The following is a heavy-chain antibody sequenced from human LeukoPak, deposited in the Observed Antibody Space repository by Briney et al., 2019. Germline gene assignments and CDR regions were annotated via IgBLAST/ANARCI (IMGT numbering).Heavy chain of an antibody. CDR1: GFTFSSSE. V-gene: IGHV3-48*03. D-gene: IGHD6-19*01. Sequence: GGSLRPSCASAGFTFSSSEMYGFLQPPGRGRVGWLEIISSGSTIYYADSLKGRSTIYVDKSKNPLFLQLNGLTAEDTAVYYCAREAAVAGIYFDYWGQGTLVTVSS. CDR3: AREAAVAGIYFDY. J-gene: IGHJ4*02. CDR2: IISSGSTI.